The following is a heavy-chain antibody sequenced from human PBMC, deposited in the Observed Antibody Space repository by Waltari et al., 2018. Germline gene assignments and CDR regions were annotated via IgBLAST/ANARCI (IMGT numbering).Heavy chain of an antibody. CDR1: GSTFSSYG. CDR2: ISAYNGNT. CDR3: ARRGVTMIVVGSDAFDI. J-gene: IGHJ3*02. V-gene: IGHV1-18*01. Sequence: VQLVQSGAEVKKPEGSVKVCCKASGSTFSSYGISGWRQSPGHGLEWMGWISAYNGNTKYARKLQGRVTMTTDTCTSTDYMELRRLRTVDTAVYYCARRGVTMIVVGSDAFDIWGQGTMVTVSS. D-gene: IGHD3-22*01.